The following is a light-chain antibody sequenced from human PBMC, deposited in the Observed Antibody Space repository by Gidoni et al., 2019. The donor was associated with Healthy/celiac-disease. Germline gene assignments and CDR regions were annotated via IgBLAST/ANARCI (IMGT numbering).Light chain of an antibody. CDR3: QQYNNWPRALT. J-gene: IGKJ4*01. CDR2: GAS. CDR1: QSVSSN. V-gene: IGKV3-15*01. Sequence: EIVMTTSPATLSVSPGERATLSCRASQSVSSNLAWYQQKPGQAPRLLIYGASTRATGIPARFSGSGSGTEFTLTISSLQSEDFAVYYCQQYNNWPRALTFGGGTKVEIK.